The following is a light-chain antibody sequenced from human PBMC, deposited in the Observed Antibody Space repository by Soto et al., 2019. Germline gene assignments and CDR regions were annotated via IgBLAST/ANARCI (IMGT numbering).Light chain of an antibody. CDR1: SSDVGGYDY. CDR2: DVS. J-gene: IGLJ1*01. V-gene: IGLV2-14*03. Sequence: QSALTQPASVSGSPGQSITIPCTGTSSDVGGYDYVSWYQQHPGKAPKLLIYDVSNRPSGVSTRFSGSKSGNTASLTISGLQAEDEGDYYCTSYTARRLYVFGSGTKLTVL. CDR3: TSYTARRLYV.